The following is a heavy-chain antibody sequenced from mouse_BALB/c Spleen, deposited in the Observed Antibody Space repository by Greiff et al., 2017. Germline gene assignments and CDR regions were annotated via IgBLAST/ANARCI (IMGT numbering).Heavy chain of an antibody. CDR2: IDPSDSET. D-gene: IGHD2-4*01. J-gene: IGHJ3*01. Sequence: QVQLQQSGPQLVRPGASVKISCKASGYSFTSYWMHWVKQRPGQGLEWIGMIDPSDSETRLNQKFKDKATLTVDKSSSTAYMQLSSPTSEDSAVYYCARGDYDGAWFAYWGQGTLVTVSA. CDR1: GYSFTSYW. CDR3: ARGDYDGAWFAY. V-gene: IGHV1S127*01.